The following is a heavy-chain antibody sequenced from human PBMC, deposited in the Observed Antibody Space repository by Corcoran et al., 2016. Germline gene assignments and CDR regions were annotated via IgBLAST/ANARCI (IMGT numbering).Heavy chain of an antibody. CDR2: IIPIFGTA. V-gene: IGHV1-69*01. Sequence: QVQLVQSGAEVKKPGSSVKVSCKASGGTFSSYAISWVRQVPGQGLEWMGGIIPIFGTANYAQKFQGRVTLTADESTSTAYMELSSLRSEDTAVYYCALAPYCSGGSCYSGYYYGMDVWGQGTTVTVSS. CDR1: GGTFSSYA. CDR3: ALAPYCSGGSCYSGYYYGMDV. D-gene: IGHD2-15*01. J-gene: IGHJ6*02.